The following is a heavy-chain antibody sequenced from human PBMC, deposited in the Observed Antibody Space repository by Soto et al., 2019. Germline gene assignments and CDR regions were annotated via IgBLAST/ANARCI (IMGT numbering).Heavy chain of an antibody. V-gene: IGHV1-2*02. J-gene: IGHJ6*02. Sequence: ASVKVSCKASGYTFTGYYIHWVRQAPGQGLEWMGWINPSSVGTNYAQKFQGRVTMTRDTSISTAYMELSRLISDDAAVYYCARSDCTSARCFTDYYYGMDVWGQGTTVTVS. D-gene: IGHD2-2*02. CDR1: GYTFTGYY. CDR3: ARSDCTSARCFTDYYYGMDV. CDR2: INPSSVGT.